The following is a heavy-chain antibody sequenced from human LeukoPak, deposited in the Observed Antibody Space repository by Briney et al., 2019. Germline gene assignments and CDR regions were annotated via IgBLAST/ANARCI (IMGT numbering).Heavy chain of an antibody. D-gene: IGHD5-18*01. CDR3: ARDVDSSMVTNWFDS. Sequence: ASVKVSCKASGGTFSSYSFSWVRQAPGQGLEWLGGIIVIFGTPNYPQKFHGRVTITADESTSTVYMELSSLRSEDTAMYYCARDVDSSMVTNWFDSWGQGTLVTVSS. V-gene: IGHV1-69*13. CDR2: IIVIFGTP. CDR1: GGTFSSYS. J-gene: IGHJ5*01.